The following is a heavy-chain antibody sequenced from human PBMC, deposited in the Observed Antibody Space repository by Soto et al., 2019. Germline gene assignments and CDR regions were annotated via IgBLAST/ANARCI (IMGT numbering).Heavy chain of an antibody. Sequence: GGSLRLYCAASGFTFTRYSMNWVRQAPGKGLEWVSSISSTTNYIYYGDSMKGRFTISRDNAKNSLYLEMNSLRAEDTAVYYCARESEDLTSNFDYWGQGTLVTVSS. CDR3: ARESEDLTSNFDY. CDR2: ISSTTNYI. CDR1: GFTFTRYS. V-gene: IGHV3-21*06. J-gene: IGHJ4*02.